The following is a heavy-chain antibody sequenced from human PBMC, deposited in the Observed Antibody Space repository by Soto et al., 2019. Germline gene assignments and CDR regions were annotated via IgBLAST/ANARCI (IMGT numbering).Heavy chain of an antibody. CDR3: ARDYSGYDSFYYGMDV. V-gene: IGHV1-18*01. J-gene: IGHJ6*02. CDR2: ISAYNGNT. Sequence: QVQLVQSGAEVKKPGASVKVSCKASGYTFTSYGISWVRQAPGQGLEWMGWISAYNGNTNYAQKVHGRFTMTTDTSTSTAYMELRSLRSDDTAVYYCARDYSGYDSFYYGMDVWGQGTTVTVSS. CDR1: GYTFTSYG. D-gene: IGHD5-12*01.